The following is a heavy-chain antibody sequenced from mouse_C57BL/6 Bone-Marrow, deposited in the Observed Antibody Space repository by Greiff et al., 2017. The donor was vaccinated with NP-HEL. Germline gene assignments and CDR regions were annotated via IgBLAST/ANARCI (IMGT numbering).Heavy chain of an antibody. D-gene: IGHD1-1*01. Sequence: VQLQQSGAELVRPGASVKLSCTASGFNIKGYYMHWVKQRPEQGLEWIGRIDPEDGDTEYAPKFQGKATMTADTSSNTAYLQLSSLTSEDTAVYYCTTKLRRAWFAYWGQGTLVTVSA. J-gene: IGHJ3*01. CDR1: GFNIKGYY. CDR2: IDPEDGDT. CDR3: TTKLRRAWFAY. V-gene: IGHV14-1*01.